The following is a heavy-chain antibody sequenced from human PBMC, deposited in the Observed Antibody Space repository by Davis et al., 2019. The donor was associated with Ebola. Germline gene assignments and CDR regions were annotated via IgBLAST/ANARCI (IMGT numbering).Heavy chain of an antibody. Sequence: GESLKISCAASGFTFSDYYMSWIRQAPGKGLEWVSYISSSGSTIYYADSVKGRFTISRDNSKNTLYLQMNSLRAEDTAVYYCARETQPYYYYYGMDVWGQGTTVTVSS. J-gene: IGHJ6*02. V-gene: IGHV3-11*04. CDR1: GFTFSDYY. D-gene: IGHD6-13*01. CDR3: ARETQPYYYYYGMDV. CDR2: ISSSGSTI.